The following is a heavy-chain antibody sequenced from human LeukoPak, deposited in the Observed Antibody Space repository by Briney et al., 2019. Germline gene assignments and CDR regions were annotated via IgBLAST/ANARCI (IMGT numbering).Heavy chain of an antibody. CDR2: ISASGDVT. J-gene: IGHJ3*02. Sequence: GGSLRLSCAASRFSFSTYPMGWVRRAPGKGLEWVSGISASGDVTFHADPVKGWFTISRDNSRNTLYLQMNSLSAEDTAEYYCAKSLLTTASGTGRAFDIWGQGXMXTVSA. D-gene: IGHD1-26*01. V-gene: IGHV3-23*01. CDR3: AKSLLTTASGTGRAFDI. CDR1: RFSFSTYP.